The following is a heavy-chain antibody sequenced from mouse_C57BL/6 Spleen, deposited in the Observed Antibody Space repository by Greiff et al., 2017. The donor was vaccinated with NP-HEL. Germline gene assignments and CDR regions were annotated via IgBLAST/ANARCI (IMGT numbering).Heavy chain of an antibody. CDR2: IYPGDGDT. Sequence: QVQLQQSGPELVKPGASVKISCKASGYAFSSSWMNWVKQRPGQGLEWIGRIYPGDGDTNYNGKFKGKATLTADKSSSTAYLQLSRLTSEDSAVYLCARRAYWGQGTLVTVSA. CDR3: ARRAY. J-gene: IGHJ3*01. V-gene: IGHV1-82*01. CDR1: GYAFSSSW.